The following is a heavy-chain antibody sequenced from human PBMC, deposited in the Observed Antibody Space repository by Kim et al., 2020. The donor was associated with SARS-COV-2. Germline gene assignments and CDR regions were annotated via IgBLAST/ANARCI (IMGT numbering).Heavy chain of an antibody. CDR1: GGSISSSSYY. J-gene: IGHJ5*02. V-gene: IGHV4-39*01. CDR3: ARHDLTDITIFGVVTQWGWFDP. CDR2: IYYSGST. Sequence: SETLSLTCTVSGGSISSSSYYWGWIRQPPGKGLEWIGSIYYSGSTYYNPSLKSRVTISVDTSKNQFSLKLSSVTAADTAVYYCARHDLTDITIFGVVTQWGWFDPGGQGTLDTVSS. D-gene: IGHD3-3*01.